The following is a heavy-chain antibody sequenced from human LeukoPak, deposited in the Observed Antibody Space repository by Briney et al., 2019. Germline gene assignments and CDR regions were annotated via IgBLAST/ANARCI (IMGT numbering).Heavy chain of an antibody. D-gene: IGHD3-22*01. CDR1: GGSISSSSYY. Sequence: SETLSLTCTVSGGSISSSSYYWGWIRQPPGKGLEWIGSIYYSGSTYYNPSLKSRVTISVDTSKNQFSLKLSSVTAADTAVYYCARNQRTYDSSGYYSSYYYYGMDVWGQGTTVTVSS. J-gene: IGHJ6*02. V-gene: IGHV4-39*01. CDR3: ARNQRTYDSSGYYSSYYYYGMDV. CDR2: IYYSGST.